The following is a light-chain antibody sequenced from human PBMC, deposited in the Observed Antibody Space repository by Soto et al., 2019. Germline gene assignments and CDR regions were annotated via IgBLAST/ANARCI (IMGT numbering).Light chain of an antibody. V-gene: IGKV3-20*01. CDR2: GAS. Sequence: EILLTQSPGTLSLSPGESGTLSCRAGQALSSSSLAWYQQKPGQAPRLLIYGASTRASGIPDRFSGGGSGTDFTLTISRLVPEDFAVYYCHQYGSSPLTFGGGTRWMS. CDR1: QALSSSS. J-gene: IGKJ4*01. CDR3: HQYGSSPLT.